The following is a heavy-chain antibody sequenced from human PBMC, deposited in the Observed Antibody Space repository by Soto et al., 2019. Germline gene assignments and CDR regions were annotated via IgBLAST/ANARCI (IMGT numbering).Heavy chain of an antibody. CDR2: IYSGGST. D-gene: IGHD6-19*01. CDR1: GFIGSSNS. V-gene: IGHV3-53*01. J-gene: IGHJ4*02. Sequence: GGSLRLSCAASGFIGSSNSMSWVRQAPGKGLEWVSLIYSGGSTYYADSVKGRFTISRDNSKNTLYLQMNSLRAEDTAVYYCARVIAVAGTDYFDYWGQGTLVTVSS. CDR3: ARVIAVAGTDYFDY.